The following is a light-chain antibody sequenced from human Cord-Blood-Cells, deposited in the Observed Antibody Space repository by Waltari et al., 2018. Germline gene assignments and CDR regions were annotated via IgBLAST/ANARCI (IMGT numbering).Light chain of an antibody. CDR2: AAS. CDR1: QSISSY. V-gene: IGKV1-39*01. Sequence: DIQMTQSPSSLSASVGDRVTITCRASQSISSYLNWYQQKPGKAPKLLIYAASSFQSGVPSRVSGSGSGTDFTLTISSLQPEDFATYYCQQSYSTLTFGPGTKVDIK. CDR3: QQSYSTLT. J-gene: IGKJ3*01.